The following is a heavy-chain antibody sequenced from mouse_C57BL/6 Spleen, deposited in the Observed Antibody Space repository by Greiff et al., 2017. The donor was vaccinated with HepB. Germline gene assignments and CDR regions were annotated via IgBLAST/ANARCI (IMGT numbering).Heavy chain of an antibody. CDR3: ARGGTTVVATNDWYFDV. D-gene: IGHD1-1*01. J-gene: IGHJ1*03. CDR1: GYTFTDYY. Sequence: EVQLQQSGPVLVKPGASVKMSCKASGYTFTDYYMNWVKQSHGKSLEWIGVINPYNGGTSYNQKFKGKATLTVDKSSSTAYMELNSLTSEDSAVYYCARGGTTVVATNDWYFDVWGTGTTVTVSS. V-gene: IGHV1-19*01. CDR2: INPYNGGT.